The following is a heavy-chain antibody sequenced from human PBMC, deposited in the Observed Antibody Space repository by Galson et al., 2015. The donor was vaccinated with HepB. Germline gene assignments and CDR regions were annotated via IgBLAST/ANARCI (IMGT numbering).Heavy chain of an antibody. CDR3: ARGVSEAAGRGGAFDI. D-gene: IGHD6-13*01. Sequence: SVKVSCKASGGTFSSYAISWVRQAPGQGLEWIGGIIPIFGIANYAQKFQGRVTITADESTSTAYMELSSLRSEDTAVYYCARGVSEAAGRGGAFDIWGQGTMVTVSS. CDR2: IIPIFGIA. J-gene: IGHJ3*02. V-gene: IGHV1-69*13. CDR1: GGTFSSYA.